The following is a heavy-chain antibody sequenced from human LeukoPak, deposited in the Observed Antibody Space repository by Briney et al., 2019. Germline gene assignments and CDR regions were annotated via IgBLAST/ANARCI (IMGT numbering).Heavy chain of an antibody. Sequence: GASVKVSCKASGYTFTGYYMHWVRQAPGQGLEWMGWINPNSGGTNYAQKFQGRVTMTRDTSISTAYMELSRLRPDDTAVYYCARVMEWELLQRDYWGQGTLVTISS. CDR2: INPNSGGT. D-gene: IGHD1-26*01. J-gene: IGHJ4*02. CDR1: GYTFTGYY. V-gene: IGHV1-2*02. CDR3: ARVMEWELLQRDY.